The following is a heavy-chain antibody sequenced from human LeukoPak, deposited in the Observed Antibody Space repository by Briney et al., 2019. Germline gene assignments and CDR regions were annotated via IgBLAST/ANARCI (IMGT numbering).Heavy chain of an antibody. CDR2: TWSEGADR. Sequence: PRGSLRLSCAESGFTFSSYVMHSVRQAPRKGRGWVAPTWSEGADRYFADTVRSRYSLSRDNSKNTLYLQMNSLRDAGTAPCYSARDSTTYYYDSSEYDYWGQGTLVTVSS. J-gene: IGHJ4*02. CDR1: GFTFSSYV. CDR3: ARDSTTYYYDSSEYDY. V-gene: IGHV3-33*01. D-gene: IGHD3-22*01.